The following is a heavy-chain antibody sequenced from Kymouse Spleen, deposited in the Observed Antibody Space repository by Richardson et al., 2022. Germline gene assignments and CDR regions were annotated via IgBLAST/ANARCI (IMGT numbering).Heavy chain of an antibody. Sequence: QVQLVESGGGVVQPGRSLRLSCAASGFTFSSYGMHWVRQAPGKGLEWVAVIWYDGSNKYYADSVKGRFTISRDNSKNTLYLQMNSLRAEDTAVYYCAREGLQNFYYYYGMDVWGQGTTVTVSS. CDR3: AREGLQNFYYYYGMDV. V-gene: IGHV3-33*01. CDR1: GFTFSSYG. D-gene: IGHD4-11,IGHD4-11*01. CDR2: IWYDGSNK. J-gene: IGHJ6*02.